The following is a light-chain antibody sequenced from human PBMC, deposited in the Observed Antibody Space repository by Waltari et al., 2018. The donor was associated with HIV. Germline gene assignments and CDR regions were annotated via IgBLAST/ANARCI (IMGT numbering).Light chain of an antibody. J-gene: IGLJ1*01. CDR1: SSDVGGSNY. CDR2: DVT. CDR3: SSYAGTYTL. Sequence: QSALTQPRAVSGSPGQSVTISCTGTSSDVGGSNYVSWYQQHPDKAPKLMIYDVTKRPSGLPDRFSGSKSGNTASLTISGLQAEDEADYYCSSYAGTYTLFGTGTKVTVL. V-gene: IGLV2-11*01.